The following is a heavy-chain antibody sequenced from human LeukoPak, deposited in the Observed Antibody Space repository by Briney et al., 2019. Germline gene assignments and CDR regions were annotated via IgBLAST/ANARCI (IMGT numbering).Heavy chain of an antibody. J-gene: IGHJ4*02. CDR1: GFTFSSYA. V-gene: IGHV3-23*01. D-gene: IGHD2-15*01. CDR3: ARALGYCSGGNCYISDH. Sequence: GGSLRLSCAASGFTFSSYAMSWVRQAPGKGLEWVSAISGSGGSTYYADSVKGRFTISRDNSKNTLYMQMNSLRAEDSALYFCARALGYCSGGNCYISDHWGQGILVTVSS. CDR2: ISGSGGST.